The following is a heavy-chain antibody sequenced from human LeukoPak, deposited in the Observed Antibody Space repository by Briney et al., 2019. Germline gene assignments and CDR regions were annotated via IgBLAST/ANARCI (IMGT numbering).Heavy chain of an antibody. V-gene: IGHV4-61*08. Sequence: SETLSLTCTVSGGSTSSGDYYRSWIRQPPGKGLEWIGYIYYGGSTLYNPSLKSRVTISEDTSKSQFSLKLSSVTAADTAVYYCAGMRITTPTVRTLDYWGQGTLVTVSS. CDR2: IYYGGST. J-gene: IGHJ4*02. CDR1: GGSTSSGDYY. D-gene: IGHD1-14*01. CDR3: AGMRITTPTVRTLDY.